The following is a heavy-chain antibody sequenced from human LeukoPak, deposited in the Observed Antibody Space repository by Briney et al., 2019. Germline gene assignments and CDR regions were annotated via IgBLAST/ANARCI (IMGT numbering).Heavy chain of an antibody. V-gene: IGHV4-39*01. Sequence: SETLSLTCTVSGGSISSSSYYWGWIRPPPGKGLEWIGSIYYSGSTYYNPSLKSRVTISVDTSKNQFSLKLSSVTAADTAVYYCARVVVIAGYFGYWGQGTLVTVSS. CDR3: ARVVVIAGYFGY. J-gene: IGHJ4*02. D-gene: IGHD2-21*01. CDR1: GGSISSSSYY. CDR2: IYYSGST.